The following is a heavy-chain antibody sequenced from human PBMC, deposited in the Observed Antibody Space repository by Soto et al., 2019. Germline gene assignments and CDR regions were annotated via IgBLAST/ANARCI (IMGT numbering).Heavy chain of an antibody. D-gene: IGHD3-3*01. CDR1: GFTFSSYA. Sequence: PGGSLRLSCAASGFTFSSYAMSWFRQAPGKGLEWVSAISGSGGSTYYADSVKGRFTISRDNSKNTLYLQMNSLRAEDTAVYYCAKDRKFGVREGYWGQGTLVTVSS. J-gene: IGHJ4*02. V-gene: IGHV3-23*01. CDR3: AKDRKFGVREGY. CDR2: ISGSGGST.